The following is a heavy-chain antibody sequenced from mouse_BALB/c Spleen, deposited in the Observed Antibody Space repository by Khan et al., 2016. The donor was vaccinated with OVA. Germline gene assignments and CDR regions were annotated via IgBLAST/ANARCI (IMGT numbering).Heavy chain of an antibody. CDR3: ARLEDI. V-gene: IGHV2-9*02. D-gene: IGHD1-3*01. Sequence: QVQLKESGPGLVTPSPSLSITCTVSGFSLTSYGVHWVRQPPGKGLEWLGVICPGGSTNYNSAIFSRLTIIKDNSKRQVFLKMNSLRTDDTAMYYCARLEDIWGQGTTLTVSS. J-gene: IGHJ2*01. CDR2: ICPGGST. CDR1: GFSLTSYG.